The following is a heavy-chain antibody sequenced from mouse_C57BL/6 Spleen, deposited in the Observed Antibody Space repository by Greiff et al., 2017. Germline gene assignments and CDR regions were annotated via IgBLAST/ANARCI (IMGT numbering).Heavy chain of an antibody. CDR2: ISSGSSTI. D-gene: IGHD1-2*01. J-gene: IGHJ1*03. Sequence: EVRRVESGGGLVKPGGSLKLSCAASGFTFSDSGMHWVRQAPEKGLEWVAYISSGSSTIYYADTVKGRFTIARDNAKNTLFLQMTRLRAEDTAMYYCARDPRLVWGTGTTVTVSS. V-gene: IGHV5-17*01. CDR1: GFTFSDSG. CDR3: ARDPRLV.